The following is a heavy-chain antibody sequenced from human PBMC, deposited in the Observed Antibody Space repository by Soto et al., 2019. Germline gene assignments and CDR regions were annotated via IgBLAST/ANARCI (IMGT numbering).Heavy chain of an antibody. J-gene: IGHJ4*01. D-gene: IGHD6-6*01. Sequence: ASVKVSCKASGYIFPDYYVHWVRQAPGEGLEWMGRINPNGGDTNYAQKFEGWVTMTTDTSISTAYMELSRLNFDDTAVYYCARGEQLVHFDSWGQGTLVTVSS. CDR1: GYIFPDYY. CDR3: ARGEQLVHFDS. V-gene: IGHV1-2*04. CDR2: INPNGGDT.